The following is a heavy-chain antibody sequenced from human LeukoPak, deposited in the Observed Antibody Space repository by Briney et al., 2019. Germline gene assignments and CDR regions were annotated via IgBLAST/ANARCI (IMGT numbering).Heavy chain of an antibody. V-gene: IGHV3-21*01. Sequence: GGSLRLSCAASGFTFSSYTMNWVRQAPGKGLEWVSYISSSSYIYYADSVKGRFTISRDNAENSLYLQMNSLRAEDTAVYYCARGSEGYCSGGGCYYGMDVWGQGTRSPSPQ. J-gene: IGHJ6*01. CDR3: ARGSEGYCSGGGCYYGMDV. CDR2: ISSSSYI. D-gene: IGHD2-15*01. CDR1: GFTFSSYT.